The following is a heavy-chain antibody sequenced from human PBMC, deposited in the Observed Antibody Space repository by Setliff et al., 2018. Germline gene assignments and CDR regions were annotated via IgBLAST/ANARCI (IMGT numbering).Heavy chain of an antibody. D-gene: IGHD6-19*01. V-gene: IGHV5-51*01. CDR2: IYPGDSDT. CDR1: GYSFTSYW. J-gene: IGHJ3*02. CDR3: ARQAVAGNDAFDI. Sequence: GESLTISCKGSGYSFTSYWIGWVRQMPGKGLEWMGIIYPGDSDTRYSPSFQGQVTISADKSISTAYLQWSSQKASDTAMYYCARQAVAGNDAFDIWGQGTMVTVSS.